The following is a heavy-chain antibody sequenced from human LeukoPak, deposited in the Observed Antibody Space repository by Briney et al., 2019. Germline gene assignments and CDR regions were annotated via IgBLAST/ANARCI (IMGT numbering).Heavy chain of an antibody. V-gene: IGHV3-66*01. D-gene: IGHD2-15*01. CDR2: IYSGGST. Sequence: QPGGSLRLSCAASGFTVSSNYMSWVRQAPGKGLEWVSVIYSGGSTYYADSVKGRFTISRDNSKNTLYLQMNSLRAEDTAIYYCARSGTSWWYPAFDIWGPGTMVTVSS. J-gene: IGHJ3*02. CDR1: GFTVSSNY. CDR3: ARSGTSWWYPAFDI.